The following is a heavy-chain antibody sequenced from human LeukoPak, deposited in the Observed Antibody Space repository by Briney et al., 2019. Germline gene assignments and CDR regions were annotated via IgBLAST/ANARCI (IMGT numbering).Heavy chain of an antibody. D-gene: IGHD5-18*01. CDR3: ARSTVDTAMVLAY. Sequence: NPSGTLSLTCSVAGGSISSNYWSWLRQSPGKGLEWIGYIHSSGSTNYNPSLKGRVTISMDTSKNQFSLKVISVTAADTGVYYCARSTVDTAMVLAYWGQGTLVTVSS. CDR1: GGSISSNY. CDR2: IHSSGST. V-gene: IGHV4-59*08. J-gene: IGHJ4*02.